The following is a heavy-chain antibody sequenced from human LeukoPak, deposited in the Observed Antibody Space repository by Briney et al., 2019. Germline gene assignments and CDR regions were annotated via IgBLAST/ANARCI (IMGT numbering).Heavy chain of an antibody. CDR1: GYTFTGYY. V-gene: IGHV1-2*02. J-gene: IGHJ4*02. CDR2: INPNSGGT. Sequence: ASVKVSCKASGYTFTGYYMHWVRQAPGQGLEWMGWINPNSGGTNYAQKFQGRVTMTRDTSISTAYMELSRLRSDDTAVYYCARDHGGQIVVVPALGNYWGQGTLVTVSS. CDR3: ARDHGGQIVVVPALGNY. D-gene: IGHD2-2*01.